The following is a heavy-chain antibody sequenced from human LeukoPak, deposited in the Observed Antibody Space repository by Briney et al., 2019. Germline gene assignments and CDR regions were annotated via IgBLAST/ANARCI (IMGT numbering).Heavy chain of an antibody. CDR3: AKGIGRGYYFDY. J-gene: IGHJ4*02. D-gene: IGHD3-10*01. CDR2: IRSDGNFK. CDR1: GFTFSSRG. V-gene: IGHV3-30*02. Sequence: GGSLRLSCEGSGFTFSSRGMHWVGQTPGKGLEWVAFIRSDGNFKYYADSVKGRFTISRDNSKNTLYLQMNSLTPEDTGVYYCAKGIGRGYYFDYWGQGTLVTVSS.